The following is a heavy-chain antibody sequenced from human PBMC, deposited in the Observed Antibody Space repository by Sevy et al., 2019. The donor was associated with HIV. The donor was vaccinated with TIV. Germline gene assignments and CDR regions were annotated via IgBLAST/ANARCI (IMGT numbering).Heavy chain of an antibody. CDR1: GFTFNTHA. D-gene: IGHD3-22*01. CDR2: ISGPGLST. CDR3: AKALNPALDSMIEVVLRTLKGFDV. V-gene: IGHV3-23*01. J-gene: IGHJ3*01. Sequence: GGSLRLSCAASGFTFNTHAMTWVRQAPGKGLEWVSVISGPGLSTYYADSVKGRFTISRDNSKNTLYLQMNSLRADDTATYDCAKALNPALDSMIEVVLRTLKGFDVWGQGTMVTVSS.